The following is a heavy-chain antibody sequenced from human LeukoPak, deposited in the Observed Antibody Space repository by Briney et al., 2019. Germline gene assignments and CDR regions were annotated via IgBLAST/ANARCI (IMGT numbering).Heavy chain of an antibody. CDR1: GFTFSSYA. D-gene: IGHD6-19*01. J-gene: IGHJ4*02. V-gene: IGHV3-23*01. CDR2: ISGSGGST. Sequence: PGGSLRLSCAASGFTFSSYAMSWVRQAPGKGLEWVSAISGSGGSTYYADSVKGRFTISRDNAKNSLYLQMNSLRAEDTAVYYCARADKQWLTRIGIDYWGQGTLVTVSS. CDR3: ARADKQWLTRIGIDY.